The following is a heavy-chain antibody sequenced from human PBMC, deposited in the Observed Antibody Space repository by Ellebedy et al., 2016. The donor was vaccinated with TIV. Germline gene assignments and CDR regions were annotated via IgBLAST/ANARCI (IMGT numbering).Heavy chain of an antibody. V-gene: IGHV3-23*01. CDR2: ISGTSLTK. D-gene: IGHD2-21*01. CDR3: GKPIGQMTPFQHALDV. CDR1: GFTFPSHA. Sequence: GESLKISXAASGFTFPSHAMSWVRQAPGIGLEWVAAISGTSLTKYYANSMKGRFTISRDNSKNTLFLEMNSLRPDDTAVYYCGKPIGQMTPFQHALDVWGQGTTVTVSS. J-gene: IGHJ6*02.